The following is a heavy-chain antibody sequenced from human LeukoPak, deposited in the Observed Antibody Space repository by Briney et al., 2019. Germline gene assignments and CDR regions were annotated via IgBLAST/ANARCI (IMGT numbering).Heavy chain of an antibody. CDR3: AREPGAYCCYGCPHSAGFDT. V-gene: IGHV3-53*01. D-gene: IGHD2-15*01. Sequence: GGSLRLSCAASGFIVSSNYMIRVRQAPGKGLEGVSVIFSDGSTNYEYAVKVRFTISSDNAKNTLYLQMNNLRAKDTAVYYCAREPGAYCCYGCPHSAGFDTWGQGTMVTVSS. CDR2: IFSDGST. CDR1: GFIVSSNY. J-gene: IGHJ3*02.